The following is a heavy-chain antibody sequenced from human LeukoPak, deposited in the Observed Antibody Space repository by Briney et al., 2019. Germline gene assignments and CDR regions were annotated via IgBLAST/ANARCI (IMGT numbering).Heavy chain of an antibody. CDR3: ARKGDIVVVPGTFQIDP. D-gene: IGHD2-2*01. V-gene: IGHV4-34*01. CDR1: GGSFSGYY. CDR2: INYSGST. Sequence: AETLSLTCAVYGGSFSGYYWSWIRQPPGKGLEWIGEINYSGSTNYNPSLKSRVTISVVPCKNQLSTKLGYVYAADTAVYCGARKGDIVVVPGTFQIDPWGQGTLVTVSS. J-gene: IGHJ5*02.